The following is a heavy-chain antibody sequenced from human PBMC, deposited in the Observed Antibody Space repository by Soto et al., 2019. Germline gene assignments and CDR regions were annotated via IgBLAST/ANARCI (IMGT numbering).Heavy chain of an antibody. CDR1: GGSISSGDYY. D-gene: IGHD2-21*02. J-gene: IGHJ3*02. V-gene: IGHV4-30-4*01. CDR3: ARGGACGGDCYSEDAFDI. CDR2: IYYSGST. Sequence: QVQLQESGPGLVKPSQTLSLTCTVSGGSISSGDYYWSWIRQPPGKGLEWIGYIYYSGSTYYNPSLKSRVTISVDTSKNQFSLKLSSVTAADTAVYYCARGGACGGDCYSEDAFDIWGQGTIVTVSS.